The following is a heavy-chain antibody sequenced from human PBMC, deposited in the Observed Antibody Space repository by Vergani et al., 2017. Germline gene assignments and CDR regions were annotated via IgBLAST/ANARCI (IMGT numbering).Heavy chain of an antibody. J-gene: IGHJ1*01. CDR1: GFTFDTYT. D-gene: IGHD2-21*01. V-gene: IGHV3-23*01. Sequence: EVQLLESGGGLVQPGGSRRLSCAGAGFTFDTYTMAYVRQAPGKGLEWVATISSGGGDIFYADSVKGRFTISRDNSKNTLFLQMNSLKDEDTAVYYCTTAWGLYCLHGEYFQYWGRGTLVSVSS. CDR3: TTAWGLYCLHGEYFQY. CDR2: ISSGGGDI.